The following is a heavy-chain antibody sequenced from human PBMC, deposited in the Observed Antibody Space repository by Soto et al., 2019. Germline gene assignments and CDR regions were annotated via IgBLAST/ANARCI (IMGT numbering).Heavy chain of an antibody. J-gene: IGHJ2*01. V-gene: IGHV1-69*01. D-gene: IGHD1-26*01. CDR1: GGTFSIYS. Sequence: QVQLVQSGAEVKKPGSSVKVSCKASGGTFSIYSISWVRQAPGQGLEWVGGIIPIFGRTDYAQKFQGRVTITADESPTTAYMELSGLRSEDTAVYYCVRDRGKWELLGLFDLWGRGTLVTVSS. CDR3: VRDRGKWELLGLFDL. CDR2: IIPIFGRT.